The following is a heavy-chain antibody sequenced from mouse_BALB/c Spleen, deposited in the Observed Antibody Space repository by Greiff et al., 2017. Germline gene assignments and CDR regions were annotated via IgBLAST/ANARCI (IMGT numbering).Heavy chain of an antibody. V-gene: IGHV2-9*02. CDR3: ARGPYYGNSRYAMDY. J-gene: IGHJ4*01. CDR1: GFSLTSYG. CDR2: IWAGGST. D-gene: IGHD2-10*01. Sequence: VKLVESGPGLVAPSQSLSITCTVSGFSLTSYGVHWVRQPPGKGLEWLGVIWAGGSTNYNSALMSRLSISKDNSKSQVFLKMNSLQTDDTAMYYCARGPYYGNSRYAMDYWGQGTSVTVSS.